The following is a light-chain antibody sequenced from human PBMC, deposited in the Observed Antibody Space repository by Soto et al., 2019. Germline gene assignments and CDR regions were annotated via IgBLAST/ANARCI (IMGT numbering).Light chain of an antibody. CDR3: AAWDESLSGYV. Sequence: VLTQPPSASGTPGQRVTISCSGSSSNIGYNYVYWYQQLPGTAPKLLIYRNNHRPSGVPDRFSGSKSGTSASLAISGLRSEDEADYYCAAWDESLSGYVFGTGTKVTVL. CDR1: SSNIGYNY. CDR2: RNN. J-gene: IGLJ1*01. V-gene: IGLV1-47*01.